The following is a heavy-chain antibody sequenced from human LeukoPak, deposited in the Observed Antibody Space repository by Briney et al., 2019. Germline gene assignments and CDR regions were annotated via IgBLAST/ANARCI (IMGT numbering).Heavy chain of an antibody. J-gene: IGHJ4*02. CDR1: GFTFSSFA. CDR3: AGRHCSGGGCYFAGADPFDY. D-gene: IGHD2-15*01. CDR2: ISDSDDTT. V-gene: IGHV3-23*01. Sequence: GGSLRLSCAASGFTFSSFAMSWGRRAPGEGLEWISAISDSDDTTYYADSVKGRFTISRDNSRNTLYLQMNGLRAEDTAVYFCAGRHCSGGGCYFAGADPFDYWGQGTLVTVSS.